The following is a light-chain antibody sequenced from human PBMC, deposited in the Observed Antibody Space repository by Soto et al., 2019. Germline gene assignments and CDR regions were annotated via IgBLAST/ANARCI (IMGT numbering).Light chain of an antibody. CDR2: EVS. V-gene: IGLV2-8*01. CDR3: SSYAGSQIVV. Sequence: QSALTQPPSASGSPGQSVTISCTGTSSDVGGYNFVSWYQQHPGKAPKLMIYEVSERPSGVPDRFSGSKSGNTASLTVSGLQAEDEADYDCSSYAGSQIVVFGGGTKLTVL. CDR1: SSDVGGYNF. J-gene: IGLJ2*01.